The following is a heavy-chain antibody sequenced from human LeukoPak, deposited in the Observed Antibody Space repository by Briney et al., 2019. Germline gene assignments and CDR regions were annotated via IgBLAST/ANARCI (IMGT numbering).Heavy chain of an antibody. CDR3: ANPHHDLFPGSIRRASSYGMDA. D-gene: IGHD3-9*01. CDR2: ISPSGGTT. J-gene: IGHJ6*02. V-gene: IGHV3-23*01. CDR1: GFTFSSYA. Sequence: PGGSLRLSCAASGFTFSSYAMTWVRQAPGKGLEWVSSISPSGGTTYYADSVKGRFTISRDSSKNTLYLQMNSLRAGDTAVYYYANPHHDLFPGSIRRASSYGMDACGQGTTVTVSS.